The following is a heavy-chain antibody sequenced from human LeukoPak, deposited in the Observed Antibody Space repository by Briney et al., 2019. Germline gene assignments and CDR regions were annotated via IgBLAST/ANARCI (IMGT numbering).Heavy chain of an antibody. CDR1: GFTFSSYG. V-gene: IGHV3-33*01. J-gene: IGHJ6*02. D-gene: IGHD3-22*01. CDR3: ARGRDYYDSSKGLYYYYGMDV. CDR2: IWYDGSNK. Sequence: GGSLRLSCAASGFTFSSYGMHWVRQAPGKGLEGVAVIWYDGSNKYYADSVKGRFTISRDNSKNTLYLQMNSLRAEDKAVYYCARGRDYYDSSKGLYYYYGMDVWGQGTTVTVSS.